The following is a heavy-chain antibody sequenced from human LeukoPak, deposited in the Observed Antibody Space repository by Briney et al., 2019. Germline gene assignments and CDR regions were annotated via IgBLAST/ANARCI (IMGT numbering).Heavy chain of an antibody. CDR1: GYTFTGYS. J-gene: IGHJ4*02. Sequence: GASVKVSCKASGYTFTGYSIHRVRQAPGHGLESMGWINPNTGGTNYAQKFQGRVAMSRDTSISTVYMELSSLRFADTAVFYCARAPGYDYVWGTYRLGYWGQGTLVTVSS. CDR2: INPNTGGT. V-gene: IGHV1-2*02. D-gene: IGHD3-16*02. CDR3: ARAPGYDYVWGTYRLGY.